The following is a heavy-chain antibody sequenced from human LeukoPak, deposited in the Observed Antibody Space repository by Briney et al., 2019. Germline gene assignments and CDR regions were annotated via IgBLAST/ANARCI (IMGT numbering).Heavy chain of an antibody. J-gene: IGHJ4*02. CDR3: AREDEWLRDWGY. CDR1: GFTFSSYW. Sequence: GGSLRLSCAASGFTFSSYWMSWVRQAPGKGLEWVANINQDGSEKSYVGSVKGRFTISRDNAKNSLYLQMSSLRAEDTAVYYCAREDEWLRDWGYWGQGTLVTVSS. D-gene: IGHD5-12*01. V-gene: IGHV3-7*01. CDR2: INQDGSEK.